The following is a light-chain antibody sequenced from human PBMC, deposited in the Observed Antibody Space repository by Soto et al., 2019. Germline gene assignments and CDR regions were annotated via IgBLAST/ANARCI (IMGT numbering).Light chain of an antibody. CDR1: QSVDSSF. J-gene: IGKJ1*01. V-gene: IGKV3-20*01. CDR3: QQYGSSPWT. Sequence: EIVLTQSPGTLSLSPGERATLSCRASQSVDSSFVAWFQQKPGQAPRLLIYGTSRRATDIPDRFSGSGSGTDFTLTISRLEPEDFAVYYCQQYGSSPWTFGQGTKVDIK. CDR2: GTS.